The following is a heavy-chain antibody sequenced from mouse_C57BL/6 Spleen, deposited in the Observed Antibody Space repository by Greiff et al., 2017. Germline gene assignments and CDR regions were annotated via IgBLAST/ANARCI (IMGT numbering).Heavy chain of an antibody. CDR3: VRAYYDYDEGAWFAY. CDR1: GFSFNTYA. J-gene: IGHJ3*01. V-gene: IGHV10-1*01. D-gene: IGHD2-4*01. Sequence: EVQLQQSGGGLVQPKGSLKLSCAASGFSFNTYAMNWVRQAPGKGLEWVARIRSKSNNYATYYADSVKDRFTISRDDSESMLYLQMNNLKTEDTAMYYCVRAYYDYDEGAWFAYWGQGTLVTVSA. CDR2: IRSKSNNYAT.